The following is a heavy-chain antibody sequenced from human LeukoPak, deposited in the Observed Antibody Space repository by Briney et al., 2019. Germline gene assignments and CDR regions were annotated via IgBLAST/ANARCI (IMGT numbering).Heavy chain of an antibody. D-gene: IGHD3-10*01. V-gene: IGHV3-30*18. Sequence: GRSLRLSCAASGFTFSSYGMHWVRQAPGKGLEWVAVISYDGSNKYYADSVKGRFTISRDNSKNTLYVQMNSLRAEDTAVYYCAKGGRGNYGFDYWGQGTLVTVSS. CDR1: GFTFSSYG. CDR3: AKGGRGNYGFDY. CDR2: ISYDGSNK. J-gene: IGHJ4*02.